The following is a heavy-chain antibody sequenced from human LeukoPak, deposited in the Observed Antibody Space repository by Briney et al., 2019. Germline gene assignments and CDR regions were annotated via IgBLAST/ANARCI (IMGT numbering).Heavy chain of an antibody. CDR3: ARDRKGGGDSYWYFDL. CDR1: GFTFSTYW. Sequence: GGSLRLSCTASGFTFSTYWMSWVRQAPGKGLEWVANIKQDGSEKYYVDSVKGRFTISRDNAKNSLYLQMNSLRAEDTAVYYCARDRKGGGDSYWYFDLWGRGTLVTVSS. CDR2: IKQDGSEK. D-gene: IGHD4-17*01. J-gene: IGHJ2*01. V-gene: IGHV3-7*01.